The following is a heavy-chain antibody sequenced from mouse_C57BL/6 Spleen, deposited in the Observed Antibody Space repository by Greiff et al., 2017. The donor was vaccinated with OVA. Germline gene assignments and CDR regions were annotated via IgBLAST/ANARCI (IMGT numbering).Heavy chain of an antibody. CDR1: GYTFTDYN. V-gene: IGHV1-22*01. J-gene: IGHJ4*01. CDR2: INPNNGGT. D-gene: IGHD2-2*01. Sequence: EVQLQQSGPELVKPGASVKMSCKASGYTFTDYNMHWVKQSPGKSLEWIGYINPNNGGTSYNQKFKGKATLTVNKSSSTAYMELRSLTSEDSAVYYSAREGDYGYDDDAMDYWGQGTSVTVSA. CDR3: AREGDYGYDDDAMDY.